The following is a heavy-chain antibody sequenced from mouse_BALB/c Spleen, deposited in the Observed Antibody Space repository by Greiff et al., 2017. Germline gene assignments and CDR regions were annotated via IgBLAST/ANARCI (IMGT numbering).Heavy chain of an antibody. Sequence: VQLQQSGTVLARPGASVKMSCKASGYTFTSYWMHWVKQRPGQGLEWIGAIYPGNSDTSYNQKFKGKAKLTAVTSTSTAYMELSSLTNEDSAVYYCTRVRNGSSYWFAYWGQGTLGTVSA. V-gene: IGHV1-5*01. CDR2: IYPGNSDT. D-gene: IGHD1-1*01. CDR3: TRVRNGSSYWFAY. CDR1: GYTFTSYW. J-gene: IGHJ3*01.